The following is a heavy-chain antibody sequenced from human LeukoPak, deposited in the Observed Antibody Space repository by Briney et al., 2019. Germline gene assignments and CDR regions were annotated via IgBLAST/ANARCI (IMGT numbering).Heavy chain of an antibody. CDR3: ARVQGYSGYDLGYYYYYYMDV. CDR2: IYHSGST. D-gene: IGHD5-12*01. J-gene: IGHJ6*03. V-gene: IGHV4-38-2*02. Sequence: PSETLSLTCTVSGYSISSGYYWGWIRQPPGKGLEWIGSIYHSGSTYYNPSLKSRVTISVDTSKNQFSLKLSSVTAADTAVYYCARVQGYSGYDLGYYYYYYMDVWGKGTTVTVSS. CDR1: GYSISSGYY.